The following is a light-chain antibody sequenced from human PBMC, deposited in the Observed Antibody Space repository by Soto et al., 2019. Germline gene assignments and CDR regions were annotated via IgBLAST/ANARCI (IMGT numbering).Light chain of an antibody. J-gene: IGKJ4*01. CDR3: QQHRSYPVT. CDR1: QTISSW. CDR2: DAS. V-gene: IGKV1-5*01. Sequence: DIQMNQSPSTLSGSVGDRVTITCRASQTISSWLAWYQQKPGKAPKLIIYDASNLKSGVPSRFSGSGSGTEFTLTISSLQPEDFASYYCQQHRSYPVTFGGGTKVDVK.